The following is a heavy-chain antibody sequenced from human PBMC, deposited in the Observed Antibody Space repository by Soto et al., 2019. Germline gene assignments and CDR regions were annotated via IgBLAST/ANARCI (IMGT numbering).Heavy chain of an antibody. Sequence: ASVKVSCKASGYTFTGYYMHWVRQAPGQGLEWMGWINPNSGGTNYAQKFQGWVTMTRDTSISTAYMELSRLRSDDTAVYYCARGRVVVVTARTPRNWFDPWGQGTLVTVSS. CDR3: ARGRVVVVTARTPRNWFDP. V-gene: IGHV1-2*04. D-gene: IGHD2-21*02. J-gene: IGHJ5*02. CDR1: GYTFTGYY. CDR2: INPNSGGT.